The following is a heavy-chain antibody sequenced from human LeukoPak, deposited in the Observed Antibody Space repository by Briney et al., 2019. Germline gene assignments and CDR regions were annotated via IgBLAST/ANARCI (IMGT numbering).Heavy chain of an antibody. V-gene: IGHV3-30*04. Sequence: GRSLRLSCAASGFTFSSYAMHWVRQAPGKGLEWVAVISYDGSNKYYADSVKGRFTISRDNSKNTLYLQMNSLRAEDTAVYYCARGPLSGYQDYWGQGTLVTVSS. D-gene: IGHD3-22*01. J-gene: IGHJ4*02. CDR3: ARGPLSGYQDY. CDR1: GFTFSSYA. CDR2: ISYDGSNK.